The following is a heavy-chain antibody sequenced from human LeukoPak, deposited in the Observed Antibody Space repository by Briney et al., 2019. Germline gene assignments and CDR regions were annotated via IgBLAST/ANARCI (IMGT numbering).Heavy chain of an antibody. J-gene: IGHJ6*02. D-gene: IGHD2-2*01. CDR2: INHSGST. CDR3: ARVLVVPAGYYYYYGMDV. Sequence: SETLSLTCAVYGGSFSGYYWSWIRQPPGKGLEWIGEINHSGSTHYNPSLKSRVTISVDTSKNQFSLKLSSVTAADTAVYYCARVLVVPAGYYYYYGMDVWGQGTTVTVSS. V-gene: IGHV4-34*01. CDR1: GGSFSGYY.